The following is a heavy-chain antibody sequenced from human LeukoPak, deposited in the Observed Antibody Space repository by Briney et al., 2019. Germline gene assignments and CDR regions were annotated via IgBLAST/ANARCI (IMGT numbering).Heavy chain of an antibody. Sequence: PSETLSLTCGVSGGSITSTNFWSWVRQPPGGGLEWIGEISLAGRTRYSPSLKSRVNISIDESKNHLYLNLASVTAADTAVYYCSRESGPFCPFGHWGQGTLVAVTS. CDR2: ISLAGRT. V-gene: IGHV4-4*02. CDR3: SRESGPFCPFGH. D-gene: IGHD1-26*01. J-gene: IGHJ4*02. CDR1: GGSITSTNF.